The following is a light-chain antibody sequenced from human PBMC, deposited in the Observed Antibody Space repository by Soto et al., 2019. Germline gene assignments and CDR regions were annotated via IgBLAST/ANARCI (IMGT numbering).Light chain of an antibody. CDR1: SVDINY. CDR2: EVT. Sequence: QSALTQPPSPSGSRGQSVTISCTGTSVDINYVSWFQQHPGKAPKLIICEVTKRPSGVPDRFSGSKSGNTASLTVSGLQDDDEADYYCCSYAGRGIWVFGGGTKLTVL. CDR3: CSYAGRGIWV. J-gene: IGLJ3*02. V-gene: IGLV2-8*01.